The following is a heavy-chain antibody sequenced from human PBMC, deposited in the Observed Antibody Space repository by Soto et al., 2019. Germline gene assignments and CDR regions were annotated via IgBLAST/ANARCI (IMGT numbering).Heavy chain of an antibody. CDR2: INTDGSVT. CDR1: GFTFNNFW. CDR3: ARQTGLGATNH. J-gene: IGHJ4*02. D-gene: IGHD1-26*01. Sequence: GGSLRLSCAGSGFTFNNFWMHWVRQAPGKGLVWVARINTDGSVTSHADSVKGRFTISRDNAKSTLYLQMNSLRAEDSAMYYCARQTGLGATNHWGRGTLVTVSS. V-gene: IGHV3-74*01.